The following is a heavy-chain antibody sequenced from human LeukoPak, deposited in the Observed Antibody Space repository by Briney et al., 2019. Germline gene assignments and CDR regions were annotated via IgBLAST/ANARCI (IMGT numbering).Heavy chain of an antibody. CDR2: INPNSGGT. Sequence: ASVKVSCKASGYTFTGYYIHWVRQAPGQGLEWMGWINPNSGGTNNAQKFQGRVTMTRDTSISTAYMELSRLRSDDTAVYYCARVLFYSSGNKSNRVDYWGQGTLVTVS. CDR1: GYTFTGYY. V-gene: IGHV1-2*02. J-gene: IGHJ4*02. CDR3: ARVLFYSSGNKSNRVDY. D-gene: IGHD6-19*01.